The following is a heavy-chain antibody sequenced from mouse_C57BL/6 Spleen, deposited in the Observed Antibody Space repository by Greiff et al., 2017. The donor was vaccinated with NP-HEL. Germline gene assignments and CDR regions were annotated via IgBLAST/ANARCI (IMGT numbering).Heavy chain of an antibody. V-gene: IGHV1-19*01. D-gene: IGHD3-2*02. CDR1: GYTFTDYY. CDR2: INPYNGGT. CDR3: APTAQAYYIDY. Sequence: VQLQQSGPVLVKPGASVKMSCKASGYTFTDYYMNWVKQSHGKSLEWIGVINPYNGGTSYNQKFKGKATLTVDKSSSTAYMELNSLTSEDSAVYYCAPTAQAYYIDYWGQGTTLTVSS. J-gene: IGHJ2*01.